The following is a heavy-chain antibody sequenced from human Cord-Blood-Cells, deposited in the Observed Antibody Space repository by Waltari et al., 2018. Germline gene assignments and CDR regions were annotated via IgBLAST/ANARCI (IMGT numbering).Heavy chain of an antibody. CDR2: ISYDGSNK. CDR1: GFTFSSYG. CDR3: AKEKYSGYDYYYYYGMDV. Sequence: QVQLVESGGGVVQPGRSLRLSCAASGFTFSSYGMHWVRQAPGTGLEWVAVISYDGSNKYYADSVKGRFTISRDNSKNTLYLQMNSLRAEDTAVYYCAKEKYSGYDYYYYYGMDVWGQGTTVTVSS. V-gene: IGHV3-30*18. J-gene: IGHJ6*02. D-gene: IGHD5-12*01.